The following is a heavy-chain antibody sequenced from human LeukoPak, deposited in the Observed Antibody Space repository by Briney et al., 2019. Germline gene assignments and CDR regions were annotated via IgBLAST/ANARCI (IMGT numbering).Heavy chain of an antibody. CDR2: IKSDGSGT. V-gene: IGHV3-74*01. Sequence: PGGSLRLSCAASGFTFSNYRMHWVRQSPGKGLVWVSRIKSDGSGTTYADSVKGRFTISRDTSRNTLYLQMNSLRAEDTAVYYCAKDLMRDRWFGESWGQGTLVTVSS. CDR1: GFTFSNYR. D-gene: IGHD3-10*01. CDR3: AKDLMRDRWFGES. J-gene: IGHJ1*01.